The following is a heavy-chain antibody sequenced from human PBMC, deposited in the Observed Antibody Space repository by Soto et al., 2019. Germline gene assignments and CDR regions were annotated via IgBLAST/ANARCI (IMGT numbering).Heavy chain of an antibody. V-gene: IGHV3-21*06. J-gene: IGHJ4*02. CDR1: GITFSSID. CDR2: ISGGNDI. CDR3: ARMAY. Sequence: GGSLRLSCAASGITFSSIDMNWVRQAPGKGLEWVSIISGGNDISYAESVEGRFFTSRDNVNNVLYLDINNLRPEDTAVYYCARMAYWGQGTLVTVSS.